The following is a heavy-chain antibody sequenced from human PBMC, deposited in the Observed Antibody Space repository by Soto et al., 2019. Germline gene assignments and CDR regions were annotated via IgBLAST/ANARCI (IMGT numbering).Heavy chain of an antibody. J-gene: IGHJ6*02. CDR1: GGTPSNSA. CDR2: IIPVFGLV. D-gene: IGHD6-19*01. CDR3: AGGRIVVVGSRAYYGMDV. V-gene: IGHV1-69*01. Sequence: QVHLLLQSGAEVKKPGSSVKVSCKASGGTPSNSAISWVRQAPGQGLECMGGIIPVFGLVKYAQNFQGRVTITADESTNTAYTELSSLRPEDTAVYDCAGGRIVVVGSRAYYGMDVWGQGTTVTVSS.